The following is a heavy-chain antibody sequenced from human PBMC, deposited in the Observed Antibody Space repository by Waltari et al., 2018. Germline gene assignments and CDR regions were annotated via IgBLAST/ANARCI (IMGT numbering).Heavy chain of an antibody. Sequence: VQLAPSAAEETKPGESLTISGKASGYPFTTHWLGWVRPSPGTGLEGMGIIEPGDSDTRSRPACQGRATISADKSFSPAYLQGSSLKAADSAMYYCARRGGGIAAAGTVADYWGQGTLVTVSS. CDR1: GYPFTTHW. D-gene: IGHD6-13*01. CDR2: IEPGDSDT. CDR3: ARRGGGIAAAGTVADY. V-gene: IGHV5-51*01. J-gene: IGHJ4*02.